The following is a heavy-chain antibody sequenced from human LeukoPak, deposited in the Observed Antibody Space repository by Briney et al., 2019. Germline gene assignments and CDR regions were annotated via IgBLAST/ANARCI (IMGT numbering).Heavy chain of an antibody. CDR2: IKTDGSEK. Sequence: GGSLRLSCEGSGFTFSNYWMGWVRQAPGKGLQWVANIKTDGSEKYYVDSVKGRFTISRDNAKNSLYLQMNSLRAEDTAVYYCAGENSSSSNGPFDYWGQGTLVTVSS. CDR3: AGENSSSSNGPFDY. V-gene: IGHV3-7*01. D-gene: IGHD6-6*01. J-gene: IGHJ4*02. CDR1: GFTFSNYW.